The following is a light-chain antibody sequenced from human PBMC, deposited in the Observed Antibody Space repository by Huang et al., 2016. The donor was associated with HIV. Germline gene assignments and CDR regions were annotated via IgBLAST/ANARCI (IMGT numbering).Light chain of an antibody. CDR1: QSVSSN. Sequence: EIVMTQSPATLSVSPGERATLSCRASQSVSSNLAWYQQKPGQAPRLLIYGASTRATCIPARFSGRGSGTEFTLTISSLQSEDFAVYYFQQYNNWPRTFGQGTKVEIK. V-gene: IGKV3-15*01. J-gene: IGKJ1*01. CDR3: QQYNNWPRT. CDR2: GAS.